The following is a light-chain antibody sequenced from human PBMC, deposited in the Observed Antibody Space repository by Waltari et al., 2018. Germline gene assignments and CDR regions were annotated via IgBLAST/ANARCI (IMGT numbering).Light chain of an antibody. V-gene: IGKV1-39*01. CDR2: AAS. CDR3: QQSYTTPWT. Sequence: DIQMTQSPSSLSASVGDRVTITCRASQIITSFLNWYHHKPGKAPKLLIYAASSLPSGVPSRFSGSGAGTDFTLTISSLQPEDFATYYCQQSYTTPWTFGQGTKVEIK. CDR1: QIITSF. J-gene: IGKJ1*01.